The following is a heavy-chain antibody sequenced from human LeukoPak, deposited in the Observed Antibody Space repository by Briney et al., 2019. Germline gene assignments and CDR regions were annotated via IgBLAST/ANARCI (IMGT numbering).Heavy chain of an antibody. V-gene: IGHV1-2*02. CDR2: INPNTGGT. CDR1: GYTFTGYF. CDR3: ASGDYGDPPLNY. D-gene: IGHD4/OR15-4a*01. J-gene: IGHJ4*02. Sequence: GASVKVSCKASGYTFTGYFVHWVRQAPGQGLQWMGWINPNTGGTNYAQKFQGRVTMTRDTSISTAYMELSRLRSDDTAVYYCASGDYGDPPLNYGGQGTLVTVSS.